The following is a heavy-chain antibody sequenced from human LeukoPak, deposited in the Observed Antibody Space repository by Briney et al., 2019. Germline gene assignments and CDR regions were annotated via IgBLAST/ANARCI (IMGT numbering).Heavy chain of an antibody. Sequence: SGPTLVKPTQTLTLTCTFSGFSLSTSGVGVGWIRQPPGKALEWLALIYWNDDKRYSPSLKSRLTITKDTSKNQVVLTMTNMDPVDTATHHCAHGLWAAQADYWGQGTLVTVSS. CDR2: IYWNDDK. J-gene: IGHJ4*02. CDR3: AHGLWAAQADY. D-gene: IGHD2-15*01. V-gene: IGHV2-5*01. CDR1: GFSLSTSGVG.